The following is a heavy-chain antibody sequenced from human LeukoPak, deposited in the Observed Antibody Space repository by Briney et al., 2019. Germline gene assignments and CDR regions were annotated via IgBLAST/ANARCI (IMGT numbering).Heavy chain of an antibody. V-gene: IGHV4-4*02. Sequence: PSGTLSLTCAVSGASISDGGWWTWVRQPPGKGLEWIGEIYHTGSTNYDPSLKSRVTISVDESKNQFSLNLISLTAADTAIYYCASRPQWPAWGQGILVTVSS. CDR1: GASISDGGW. CDR3: ASRPQWPA. J-gene: IGHJ5*02. D-gene: IGHD6-19*01. CDR2: IYHTGST.